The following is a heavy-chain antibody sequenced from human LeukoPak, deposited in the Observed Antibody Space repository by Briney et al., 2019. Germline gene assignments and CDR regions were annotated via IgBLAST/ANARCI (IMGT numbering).Heavy chain of an antibody. J-gene: IGHJ3*01. CDR2: MNPNTGGT. Sequence: ASVKVSCKASGYTFDENHIHWVRQAPGQGLEWIGWMNPNTGGTKYTQKFQDRVTMTRDTSSRTAYMELSRLRSDDTAVYYCARDRAYEGTMVDAFDFWGQGTMVTVSS. V-gene: IGHV1-2*02. CDR3: ARDRAYEGTMVDAFDF. D-gene: IGHD3-10*01. CDR1: GYTFDENH.